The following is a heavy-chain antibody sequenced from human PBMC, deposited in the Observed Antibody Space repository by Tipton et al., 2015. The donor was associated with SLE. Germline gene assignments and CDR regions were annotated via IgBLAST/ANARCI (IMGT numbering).Heavy chain of an antibody. CDR2: IKQDGSEK. CDR1: GFTFSSDW. V-gene: IGHV3-7*01. Sequence: SLRLSCAASGFTFSSDWMSWVRQAPGKGLEWVANIKQDGSEKYYVDSVKGRFTISRDNAKNSLYLQMNSLRAEDTAVYYCARASSGYYYYWGQGTLVTVSS. J-gene: IGHJ4*02. CDR3: ARASSGYYYY. D-gene: IGHD3-22*01.